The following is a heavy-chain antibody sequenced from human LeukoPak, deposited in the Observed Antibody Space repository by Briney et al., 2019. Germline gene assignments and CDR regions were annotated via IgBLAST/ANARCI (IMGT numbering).Heavy chain of an antibody. Sequence: SETLSLTCTVSGGSISSYYWSWIRQPAGKGLEWIGRIYTSGSTNYNPSLKSRVTMSVDTSKNQFSLKLSSVTAADTAVYYCARVWQQQVGNWFDPWGQGTLVTVSS. CDR2: IYTSGST. V-gene: IGHV4-4*07. CDR1: GGSISSYY. D-gene: IGHD6-13*01. CDR3: ARVWQQQVGNWFDP. J-gene: IGHJ5*02.